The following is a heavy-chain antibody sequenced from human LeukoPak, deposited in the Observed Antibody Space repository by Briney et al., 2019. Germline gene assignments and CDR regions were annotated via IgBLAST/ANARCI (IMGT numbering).Heavy chain of an antibody. J-gene: IGHJ4*02. Sequence: PGRSLRLSCAASGFTFDDYAMHWVRQAPGKGLEWVSGISWNSGSIGYADSVKGRFTISRDNAKNSLYLQMNSLRAEDTALYYCAKDTSGYSGYEGFDYWGQGTLVTVSS. V-gene: IGHV3-9*01. D-gene: IGHD5-12*01. CDR2: ISWNSGSI. CDR1: GFTFDDYA. CDR3: AKDTSGYSGYEGFDY.